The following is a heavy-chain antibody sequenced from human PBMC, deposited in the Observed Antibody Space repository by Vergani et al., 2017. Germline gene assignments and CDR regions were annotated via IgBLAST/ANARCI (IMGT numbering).Heavy chain of an antibody. V-gene: IGHV3-30*18. Sequence: QVQLAESGGGRVQPGRSLRLSCAASGFSFSSHAIHWVRQAPGKGLEWVAVISNDGSKKYYADSVKGRFTISRDNSKNTLDLQMNSLRTQDTAVYYCAKAGSVTSGSLQYNFYMDVCSKGTTVTVS. CDR2: ISNDGSKK. J-gene: IGHJ6*03. D-gene: IGHD3-10*01. CDR3: AKAGSVTSGSLQYNFYMDV. CDR1: GFSFSSHA.